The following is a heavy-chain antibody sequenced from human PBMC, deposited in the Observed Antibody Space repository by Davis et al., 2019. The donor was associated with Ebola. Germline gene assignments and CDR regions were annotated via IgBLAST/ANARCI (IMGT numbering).Heavy chain of an antibody. CDR1: GFTFSDYY. Sequence: GGSLRLSCAISGFTFSDYYMSWIRQAPGKGLEWVSYISSSSSYTNYADSVKGRFTISRDNAKNALYLQMNSLRAEDTAVYYCARAGGVVPAAIEYFQHWGQGTLVTVSS. J-gene: IGHJ1*01. CDR2: ISSSSSYT. D-gene: IGHD2-2*01. CDR3: ARAGGVVPAAIEYFQH. V-gene: IGHV3-11*06.